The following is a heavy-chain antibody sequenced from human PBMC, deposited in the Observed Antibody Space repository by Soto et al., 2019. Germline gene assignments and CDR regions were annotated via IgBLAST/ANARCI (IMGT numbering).Heavy chain of an antibody. CDR2: ISAYNGNT. D-gene: IGHD3-3*01. Sequence: ASVKVSCKASGYTFTSYGISWVRQAPGQGLEWMGWISAYNGNTNYAQKLQGRVTMTTDTSTSTAYMELRSLRSDDTAVYYCARVESRDYDFWSGYYNWFDPWGQGTLVTVSS. V-gene: IGHV1-18*01. J-gene: IGHJ5*02. CDR3: ARVESRDYDFWSGYYNWFDP. CDR1: GYTFTSYG.